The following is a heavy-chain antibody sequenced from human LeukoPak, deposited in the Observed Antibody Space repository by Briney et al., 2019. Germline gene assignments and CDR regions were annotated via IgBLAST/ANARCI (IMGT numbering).Heavy chain of an antibody. V-gene: IGHV3-48*01. CDR1: GFTFSSYS. J-gene: IGHJ4*02. Sequence: GGSLRLSCAASGFTFSSYSMNWVRQAPGKGLEWVSYISSSSSTIYYADSVKGRFTISRDNAKNSLYLQMNSLRAEDTAVYYCARFLYYYDSSGQAYWGQGTLVTVSS. CDR3: ARFLYYYDSSGQAY. D-gene: IGHD3-22*01. CDR2: ISSSSSTI.